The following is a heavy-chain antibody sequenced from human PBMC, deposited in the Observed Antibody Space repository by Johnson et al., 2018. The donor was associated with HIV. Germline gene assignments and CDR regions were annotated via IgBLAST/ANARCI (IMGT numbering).Heavy chain of an antibody. CDR2: IRYDGSNK. CDR1: GFTFSSYG. CDR3: ARDLAVRSGWYAFDI. J-gene: IGHJ3*02. D-gene: IGHD6-13*01. V-gene: IGHV3-30*02. Sequence: QVQLVESGGGVVQPGGSLRLSCAASGFTFSSYGMHWVRQAPGKGLEWVAFIRYDGSNKYYADSVKGRFTISRDNSKNTVYLLMNSLRADDTAVYYCARDLAVRSGWYAFDIWGQGTMVTVSS.